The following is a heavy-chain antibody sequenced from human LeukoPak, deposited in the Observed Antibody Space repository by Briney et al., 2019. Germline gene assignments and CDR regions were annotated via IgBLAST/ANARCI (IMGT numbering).Heavy chain of an antibody. J-gene: IGHJ4*02. D-gene: IGHD6-19*01. V-gene: IGHV3-21*01. Sequence: PRGSLRLSCAASGFTFSSYSMNWVRQAPGKGLEWVSSISSSSSYIYYADSVKGRFTISRDNAKNSLYLQMNSLRAEDTAVYYCAREIAVAGTRGDYWGQGTLVTVSS. CDR3: AREIAVAGTRGDY. CDR2: ISSSSSYI. CDR1: GFTFSSYS.